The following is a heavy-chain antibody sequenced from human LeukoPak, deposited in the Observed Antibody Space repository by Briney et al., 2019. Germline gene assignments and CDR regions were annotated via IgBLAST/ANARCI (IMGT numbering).Heavy chain of an antibody. CDR1: GFTFSSYA. Sequence: PGGSLRLPCAASGFTFSSYAMSWVRQAPGEGLEWVSAISGSGGSTYYADSVKGRFTISRDNSKNTLYLQMNSLRAEDTAVYYCAKDRRETYYDFWSGYYFFDYWGQGTLVTVSS. CDR3: AKDRRETYYDFWSGYYFFDY. D-gene: IGHD3-3*01. J-gene: IGHJ4*02. V-gene: IGHV3-23*01. CDR2: ISGSGGST.